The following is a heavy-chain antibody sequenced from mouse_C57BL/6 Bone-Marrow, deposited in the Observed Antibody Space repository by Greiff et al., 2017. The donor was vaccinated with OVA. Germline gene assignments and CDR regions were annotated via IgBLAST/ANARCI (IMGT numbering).Heavy chain of an antibody. CDR2: FYPGSGSI. Sequence: VQLQQSGAELVKPGASVKLSCKASGYTFTEYTIHWVKQRSGQGLEWIGWFYPGSGSIKYNEKFKDKATLTADKSSSTVYMELSRLTSEDSAVYFCARHENPLYGNYLSWFAYWGQGTLVTVSA. CDR1: GYTFTEYT. J-gene: IGHJ3*01. CDR3: ARHENPLYGNYLSWFAY. V-gene: IGHV1-62-2*01. D-gene: IGHD2-10*02.